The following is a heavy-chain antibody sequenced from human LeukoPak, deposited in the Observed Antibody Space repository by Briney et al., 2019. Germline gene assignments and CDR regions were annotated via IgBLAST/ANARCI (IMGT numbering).Heavy chain of an antibody. J-gene: IGHJ5*02. CDR1: GGSISSYY. D-gene: IGHD6-19*01. CDR2: IYYSGST. Sequence: SETLSLTCTVSGGSISSYYWSWIRQPPGKGLEWIGYIYYSGSTNYNPSLKSRVTVSVDTSKNQFPLKLSSVTAADTAVYYCARSGWYENWFDPWGQGTLVTVSS. V-gene: IGHV4-59*01. CDR3: ARSGWYENWFDP.